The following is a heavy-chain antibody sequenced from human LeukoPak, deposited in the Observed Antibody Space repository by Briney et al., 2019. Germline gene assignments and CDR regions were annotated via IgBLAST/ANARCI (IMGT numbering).Heavy chain of an antibody. CDR3: ARRRDYYDSSGYHDY. Sequence: ASVKVSCKASGYTFTNYGVSWVRQAPGQGLEWMGWISAYNGNTNYAQKLQGRVTMTTDTSTSTAYMELRSLRSDDTAFYCCARRRDYYDSSGYHDYWGQGTLVTVSS. V-gene: IGHV1-18*01. J-gene: IGHJ4*02. D-gene: IGHD3-22*01. CDR1: GYTFTNYG. CDR2: ISAYNGNT.